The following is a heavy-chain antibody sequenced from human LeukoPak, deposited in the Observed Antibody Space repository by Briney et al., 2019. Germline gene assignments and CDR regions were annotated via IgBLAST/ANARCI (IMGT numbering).Heavy chain of an antibody. V-gene: IGHV3-74*01. CDR1: GFTFSGHW. J-gene: IGHJ4*02. Sequence: GGSLRLSCAASGFTFSGHWMYWLRQAPGKGLAWVSRSNGDGSATNYAGSMKGRFIISRDNARNIVYLQMNSLGEDDTAVYYCAKDLNWGQVDYWGQGTLVTVSS. D-gene: IGHD7-27*01. CDR2: SNGDGSAT. CDR3: AKDLNWGQVDY.